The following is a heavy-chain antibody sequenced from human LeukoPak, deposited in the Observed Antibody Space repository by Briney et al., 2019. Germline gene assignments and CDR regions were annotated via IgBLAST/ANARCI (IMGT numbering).Heavy chain of an antibody. D-gene: IGHD6-13*01. V-gene: IGHV3-7*03. CDR1: GFPFNAYW. CDR3: ARSLPYGTTWYGRSDF. CDR2: IRQDGDTK. J-gene: IGHJ4*02. Sequence: QPGGSLRLSCAASGFPFNAYWMTWVRQAPGKGLEWVANIRQDGDTKYYVDSVKGRFTISRDNAMNSLYLQMNSLRAEDMAIYYCARSLPYGTTWYGRSDFWGQGTLVTVSS.